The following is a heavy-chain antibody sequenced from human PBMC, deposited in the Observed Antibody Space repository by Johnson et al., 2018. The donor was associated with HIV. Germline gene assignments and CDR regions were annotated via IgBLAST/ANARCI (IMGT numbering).Heavy chain of an antibody. D-gene: IGHD6-19*01. V-gene: IGHV3-7*05. CDR3: ARDAVIRSGWYNVDAFDV. CDR2: IKQDGSEK. Sequence: EVQLVESGGGVVQPGRSVRLSCVASGFSFNRYAMHWVRQAPGKGLEWVANIKQDGSEKYYVDSVKGRFTISRDNAKNSLYLQMNSLRAEDTAVYYCARDAVIRSGWYNVDAFDVWGQGTMVTVSS. J-gene: IGHJ3*01. CDR1: GFSFNRYA.